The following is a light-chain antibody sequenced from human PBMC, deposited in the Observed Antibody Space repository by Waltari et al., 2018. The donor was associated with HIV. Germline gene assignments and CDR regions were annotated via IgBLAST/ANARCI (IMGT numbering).Light chain of an antibody. J-gene: IGLJ2*01. V-gene: IGLV1-40*01. CDR1: SSNIGAGYD. CDR3: QSFDRSLSAWV. CDR2: GNN. Sequence: QSVLTQPPSVSGAPGQRVTISCTGSSSNIGAGYDFHWYQQLPGTAPQLLIYGNNNRPSGVPDRFSGSKSDTSASLAITGLQAEDEADYYCQSFDRSLSAWVFGGGTKLTVL.